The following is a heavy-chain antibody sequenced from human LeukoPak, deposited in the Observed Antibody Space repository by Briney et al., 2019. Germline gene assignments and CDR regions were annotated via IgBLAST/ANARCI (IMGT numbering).Heavy chain of an antibody. CDR3: TREDVLVQREEPSRWRFAFDI. CDR2: IKSTASDGTP. V-gene: IGHV3-49*04. J-gene: IGHJ3*02. Sequence: PGRSLRLSCTSSGFTFGDYVVNWVRQAPGKGLEWVGFIKSTASDGTPAYAASVKGRFTISRDDSKSVAYLQMNSLTTEDAAVDFCTREDVLVQREEPSRWRFAFDIWGQGTVVTVSS. CDR1: GFTFGDYV. D-gene: IGHD2-21*01.